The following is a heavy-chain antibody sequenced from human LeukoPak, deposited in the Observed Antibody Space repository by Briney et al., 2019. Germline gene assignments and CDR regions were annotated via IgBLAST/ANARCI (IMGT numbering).Heavy chain of an antibody. V-gene: IGHV1-18*01. D-gene: IGHD1-7*01. J-gene: IGHJ4*02. Sequence: ASVKVSCKASGYTFTSHGISWVRQAPGQGLEWMGWISTYNGNTNYAQKLQGRVSMTTDTSTSTAYMDLRSLRSDDTAMYYCARANNWNYALGYWGQGTLVTVSS. CDR3: ARANNWNYALGY. CDR1: GYTFTSHG. CDR2: ISTYNGNT.